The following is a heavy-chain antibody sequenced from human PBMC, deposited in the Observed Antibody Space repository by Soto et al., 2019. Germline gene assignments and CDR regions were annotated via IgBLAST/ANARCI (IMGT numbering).Heavy chain of an antibody. J-gene: IGHJ4*02. D-gene: IGHD3-10*01. CDR1: GFTFSSYG. Sequence: QVQLVESGGGVVQPGRSLRLSCAASGFTFSSYGMHWVRQAPGKGLEWVAVIWYDGSNKYYADSVKGRFTISRDNSKNTLYLQMNSLRAEDTAVYYCARDLDGGQAIDYWGQGTLVTVSS. CDR2: IWYDGSNK. V-gene: IGHV3-33*01. CDR3: ARDLDGGQAIDY.